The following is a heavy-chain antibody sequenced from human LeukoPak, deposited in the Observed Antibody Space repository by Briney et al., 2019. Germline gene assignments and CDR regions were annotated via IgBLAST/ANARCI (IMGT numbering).Heavy chain of an antibody. Sequence: SETLSLTCTVSSGSISSYYWSWIRQPPGKGLEWIGYNHYSGSTNYNPCLKSRVTISVDTSKNQFSLKLSSVTAADTAVYYCARVTLIGLYGDPGAFDIWGQGTMVTVSS. CDR1: SGSISSYY. V-gene: IGHV4-59*01. CDR2: NHYSGST. J-gene: IGHJ3*02. CDR3: ARVTLIGLYGDPGAFDI. D-gene: IGHD4-17*01.